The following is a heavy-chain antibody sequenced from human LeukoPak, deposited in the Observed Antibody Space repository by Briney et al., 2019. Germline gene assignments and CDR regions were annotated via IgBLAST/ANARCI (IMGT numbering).Heavy chain of an antibody. CDR3: ARDGGTRLKYSYGYGDY. D-gene: IGHD5-18*01. CDR2: IYYSGST. CDR1: GASISSGVYY. V-gene: IGHV4-30-2*03. Sequence: PSQTLSLTCTVSGASISSGVYYWSWIRQPAGKALEWIGSIYYSGSTYYNPSLKSRVTISVDTSKNQFSLKLSSVTAADTAVYYCARDGGTRLKYSYGYGDYWGQGTLVTVSS. J-gene: IGHJ4*02.